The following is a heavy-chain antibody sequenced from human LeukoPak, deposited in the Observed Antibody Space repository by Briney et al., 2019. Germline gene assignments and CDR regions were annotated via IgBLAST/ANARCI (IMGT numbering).Heavy chain of an antibody. J-gene: IGHJ3*02. CDR2: IYTSGSN. CDR1: GGSISSYY. CDR3: AREIRFLEWFVSVDI. D-gene: IGHD3-3*01. V-gene: IGHV4-4*07. Sequence: PSETLSLTCTVSGGSISSYYWSWVREPAGGGLEWIGRIYTSGSNNYNASLKRRVTISVETSKKQFSLKLSSVTAADTAVYYCAREIRFLEWFVSVDIWGQGTMVTVSS.